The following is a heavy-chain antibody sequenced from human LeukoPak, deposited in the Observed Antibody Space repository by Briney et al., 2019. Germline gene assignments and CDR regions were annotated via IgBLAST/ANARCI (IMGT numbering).Heavy chain of an antibody. D-gene: IGHD4-23*01. Sequence: GGSLRLSCAASGFTFSSTGMNLVRQAPGKGLEWVSYISSATSTIYYADSVKGRFTISRDNAKNSLYLQMNSLRAEDTAVYYCARDVTYYGGDWFDPWGQGTLVTVSS. J-gene: IGHJ5*02. CDR2: ISSATSTI. V-gene: IGHV3-48*04. CDR3: ARDVTYYGGDWFDP. CDR1: GFTFSSTG.